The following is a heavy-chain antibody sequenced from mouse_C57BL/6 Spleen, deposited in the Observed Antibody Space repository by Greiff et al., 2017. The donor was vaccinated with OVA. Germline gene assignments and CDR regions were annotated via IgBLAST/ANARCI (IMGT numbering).Heavy chain of an antibody. J-gene: IGHJ4*01. V-gene: IGHV2-2*01. Sequence: VQGVESGPGLVQPSQSLSITCTVSGFSLTSYGVHWVRQSPGKGLAWLGVIWSGGSTDYNAAFISRLSISKDNSKSQVFFKMNSLQADDTAIYYCAFQGHQYAMDYWGQGTSVTVSS. CDR3: AFQGHQYAMDY. CDR1: GFSLTSYG. CDR2: IWSGGST.